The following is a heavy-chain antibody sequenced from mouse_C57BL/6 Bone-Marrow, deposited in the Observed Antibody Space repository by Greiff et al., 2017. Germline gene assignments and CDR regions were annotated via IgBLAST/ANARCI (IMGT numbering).Heavy chain of an antibody. CDR2: ISDGGSYT. CDR3: ARVMGPWFAY. V-gene: IGHV5-4*01. J-gene: IGHJ3*01. CDR1: GFTFSSYA. Sequence: EVQLVESGGGLVKPGGSLKLSCAASGFTFSSYAMSWVRQTPEKRLEWVATISDGGSYTYYPDNVKGRFTISRDNATNNLYLQLSPLKSEDTAMYYCARVMGPWFAYWGQGTLVTVSA. D-gene: IGHD2-3*01.